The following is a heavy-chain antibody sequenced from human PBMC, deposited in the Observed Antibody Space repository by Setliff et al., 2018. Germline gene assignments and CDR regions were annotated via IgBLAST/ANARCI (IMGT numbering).Heavy chain of an antibody. Sequence: SVKVSCKASGGAFSSYAISWVRQAPGQGLEWMGGIIPILGIANYAQKFQGGVTITADESTSTAYMELSSLRSEDTAVYYCARPGRGSGRLPYYWGQGTLVTVSS. J-gene: IGHJ4*02. CDR2: IIPILGIA. D-gene: IGHD3-10*01. CDR1: GGAFSSYA. V-gene: IGHV1-69*10. CDR3: ARPGRGSGRLPYY.